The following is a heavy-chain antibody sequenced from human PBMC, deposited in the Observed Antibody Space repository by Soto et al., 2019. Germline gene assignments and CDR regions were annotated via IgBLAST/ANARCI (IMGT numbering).Heavy chain of an antibody. V-gene: IGHV3-7*01. D-gene: IGHD2-2*01. Sequence: EVQLVESGGGLVQPGGSLRLSCAASGFTFSSYWMSLVRQAPGKGLEWVANIKQDGSEKYHVDSVKGRFTISRDNAKNSLFLQMSTLRAEDTAVYYCVRACNSAHCPYYSDCWGQGTLVTVSS. CDR3: VRACNSAHCPYYSDC. CDR2: IKQDGSEK. J-gene: IGHJ4*02. CDR1: GFTFSSYW.